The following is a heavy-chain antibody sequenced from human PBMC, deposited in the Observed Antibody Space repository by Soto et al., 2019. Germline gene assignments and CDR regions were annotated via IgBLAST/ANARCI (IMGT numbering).Heavy chain of an antibody. CDR2: IYYSGST. J-gene: IGHJ6*03. CDR1: GGTVSSGSYY. D-gene: IGHD5-12*01. V-gene: IGHV4-61*01. Sequence: SETLSLTCTVSGGTVSSGSYYWSWIRQPPGKGLEWIGYIYYSGSTNYNPSLKSRVTISVDTSKNQFSLKRSSVTAADTAVYSCATQDRDGYKYKYYSYMDSWGKGTTVTVSS. CDR3: ATQDRDGYKYKYYSYMDS.